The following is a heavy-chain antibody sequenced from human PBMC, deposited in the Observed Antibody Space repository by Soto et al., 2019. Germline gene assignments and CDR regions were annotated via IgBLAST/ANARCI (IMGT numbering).Heavy chain of an antibody. V-gene: IGHV4-39*01. CDR2: IYKSGST. CDR1: GDSISTSHYY. D-gene: IGHD3-22*01. Sequence: LSLTCTVSGDSISTSHYYWGWIRQPPGKGLEWIGSIYKSGSTYYNPSLKSRVTISVDTSKNQFSLKLSCVTAADTAGCYCARQGYYVDRGYWRSPFDVSGPGTVVTVS. CDR3: ARQGYYVDRGYWRSPFDV. J-gene: IGHJ3*01.